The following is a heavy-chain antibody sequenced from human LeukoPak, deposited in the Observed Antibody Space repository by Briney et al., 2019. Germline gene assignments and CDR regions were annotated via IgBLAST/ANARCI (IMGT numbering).Heavy chain of an antibody. CDR3: ASTRKRHCSSTSCYTPNYYGMDV. CDR1: GGSFSGYY. Sequence: SETLSLTCAVYGGSFSGYYWSWIRQPPGKGLEWIGEINHSGSTNYNPSLKSRVTISVDTSKNQLSLKLSSVTAADTAVYYCASTRKRHCSSTSCYTPNYYGMDVWGQGTTVTVSS. J-gene: IGHJ6*02. D-gene: IGHD2-2*02. V-gene: IGHV4-34*01. CDR2: INHSGST.